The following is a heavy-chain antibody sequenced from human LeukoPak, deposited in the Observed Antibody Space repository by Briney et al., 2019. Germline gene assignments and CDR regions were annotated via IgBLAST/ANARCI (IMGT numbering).Heavy chain of an antibody. D-gene: IGHD6-13*01. CDR2: IIPILGIA. CDR1: GGTFSSYA. V-gene: IGHV1-69*04. CDR3: ARGGIAAAGTDWFDP. J-gene: IGHJ5*02. Sequence: GASVKVSCKASGGTFSSYAISWVRQAPGQGLVWMGRIIPILGIANYAQKFQGRVTITADKSTSTAYMELSSLRSEDTAVYYCARGGIAAAGTDWFDPWGQGTLVTVSS.